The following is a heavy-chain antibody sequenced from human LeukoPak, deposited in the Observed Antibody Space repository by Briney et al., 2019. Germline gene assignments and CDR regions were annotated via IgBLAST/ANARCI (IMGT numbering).Heavy chain of an antibody. V-gene: IGHV3-48*03. CDR2: ISSSGSTI. Sequence: GGSLRLSCAASGFTFSSYEMNWVRQAPGKGLEWVSYISSSGSTIYYADSVKGRFTISRDNAKNSLYLQVNSLRAEDTALYYCAKDRSGWYVWDFWGQRTLVTVSS. D-gene: IGHD6-19*01. CDR1: GFTFSSYE. CDR3: AKDRSGWYVWDF. J-gene: IGHJ4*02.